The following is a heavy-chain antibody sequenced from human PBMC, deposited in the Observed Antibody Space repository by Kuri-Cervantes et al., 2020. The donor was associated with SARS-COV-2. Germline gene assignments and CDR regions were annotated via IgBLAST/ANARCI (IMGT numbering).Heavy chain of an antibody. CDR3: ARACRSGDSCYSNY. D-gene: IGHD2-15*01. Sequence: ASVKVSCKASGYTFTSYGISWVRQAPGQGLEWMGWISAYNGNTNYAQKLQGRVTMTTDTSTSTAYMELRSLRSDDTAVYYCARACRSGDSCYSNYWGQGTLVTVSS. CDR1: GYTFTSYG. V-gene: IGHV1-18*01. CDR2: ISAYNGNT. J-gene: IGHJ4*02.